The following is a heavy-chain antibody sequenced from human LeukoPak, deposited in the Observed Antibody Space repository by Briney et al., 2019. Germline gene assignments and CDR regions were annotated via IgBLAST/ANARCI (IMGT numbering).Heavy chain of an antibody. V-gene: IGHV4-59*01. Sequence: SETLSLTCTVSGGSISSYYWSWIRQPPGKGLEWIGYIYYSGSTSYNPSLKSRVTISVDTSQNQFSLKLSSVTAADTAVYYCARVTGYMIENYFDYGGQGTLVTVSS. CDR3: ARVTGYMIENYFDY. CDR2: IYYSGST. J-gene: IGHJ4*02. D-gene: IGHD3-22*01. CDR1: GGSISSYY.